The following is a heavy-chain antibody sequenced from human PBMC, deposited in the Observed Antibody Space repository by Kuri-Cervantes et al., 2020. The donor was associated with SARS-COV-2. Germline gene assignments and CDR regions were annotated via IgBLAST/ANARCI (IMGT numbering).Heavy chain of an antibody. V-gene: IGHV3-30-3*01. CDR2: WSNDGDNQ. CDR1: GFSFSDYP. J-gene: IGHJ4*02. Sequence: GESLKISCVASGFSFSDYPFHWVRQAPGKGLEWVAGWSNDGDNQYYADSVKGRFTSSRDNSKNTLFLQMNSLRTEGTAVYYCARDRLDFHSSGHFDHWGQGTLVTVSS. CDR3: ARDRLDFHSSGHFDH. D-gene: IGHD3-22*01.